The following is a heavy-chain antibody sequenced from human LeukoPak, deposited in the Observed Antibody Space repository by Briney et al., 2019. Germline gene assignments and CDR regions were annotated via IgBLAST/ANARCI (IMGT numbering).Heavy chain of an antibody. CDR3: ARAMVRGVPDAFDI. V-gene: IGHV4-59*01. CDR1: GGSISSYY. CDR2: IYYSGST. D-gene: IGHD3-10*01. Sequence: SETLSLTCTVSGGSISSYYWSWIRQPPGKGLEWIGYIYYSGSTNYNPSLKSRVTISVDTYKNPFSMKLRSVTAADTDVYYCARAMVRGVPDAFDIWGEGTMVTVSS. J-gene: IGHJ3*02.